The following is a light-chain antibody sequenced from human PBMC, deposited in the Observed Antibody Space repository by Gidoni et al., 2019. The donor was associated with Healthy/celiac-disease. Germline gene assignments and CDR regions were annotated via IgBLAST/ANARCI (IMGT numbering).Light chain of an antibody. CDR2: GAS. CDR1: QSVSSSY. V-gene: IGKV3-20*01. Sequence: EIVLTQCPGTLSLSPWERATLSCRASQSVSSSYLAWYQQKPGQAPRLLIDGASSSATGIPDRLSGSGGGTEFTLTIRRLEHEDFAVDYCQQYGSRPPVTFGQGTRLEIK. J-gene: IGKJ5*01. CDR3: QQYGSRPPVT.